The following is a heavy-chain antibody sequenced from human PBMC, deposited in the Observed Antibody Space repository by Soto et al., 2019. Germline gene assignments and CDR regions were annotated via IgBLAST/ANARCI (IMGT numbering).Heavy chain of an antibody. D-gene: IGHD4-17*01. V-gene: IGHV3-74*01. Sequence: EVQLVESGGGLVQPGGSLRLSCAASGFTFSTYWLHWVRQTPGKGLVCVSRINSDGSSTNYADSVKGRFTIFRDNAKNTLYLQMNSLRAEDTAVYYCARVDGDYTMAVWGQGTTVTVSS. J-gene: IGHJ6*02. CDR1: GFTFSTYW. CDR3: ARVDGDYTMAV. CDR2: INSDGSST.